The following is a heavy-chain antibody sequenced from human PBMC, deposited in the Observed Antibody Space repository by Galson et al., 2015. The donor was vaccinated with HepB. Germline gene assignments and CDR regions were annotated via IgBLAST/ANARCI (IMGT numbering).Heavy chain of an antibody. Sequence: SLRLSCAASGFTFSSYGMHWVRQAPGKGLEWVAVISYDGSNKYYADSVKGRFTISRDNSKNTLYLQMNSLRAEDTAVYYCAKDIDYTYYFDYWGQGTLVTVSS. CDR3: AKDIDYTYYFDY. CDR2: ISYDGSNK. CDR1: GFTFSSYG. D-gene: IGHD4-11*01. V-gene: IGHV3-30*18. J-gene: IGHJ4*02.